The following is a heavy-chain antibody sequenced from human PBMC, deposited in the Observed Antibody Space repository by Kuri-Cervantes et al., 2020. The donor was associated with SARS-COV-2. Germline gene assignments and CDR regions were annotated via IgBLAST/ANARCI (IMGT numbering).Heavy chain of an antibody. Sequence: SQTLSLTCAVTGGSISSGGYPWSWIRQPPGKGLEWIGYIYHSGSTYYNPSLKSRVTISVDRSKNQFSLKLSSVTAADTAVYYGARESIAVAGTGGFDPWGQGTLVTVSS. CDR1: GGSISSGGYP. D-gene: IGHD6-19*01. J-gene: IGHJ5*02. CDR3: ARESIAVAGTGGFDP. V-gene: IGHV4-30-2*01. CDR2: IYHSGST.